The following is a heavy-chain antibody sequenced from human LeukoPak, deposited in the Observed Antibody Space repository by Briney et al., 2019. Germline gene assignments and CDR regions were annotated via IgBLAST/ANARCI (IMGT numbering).Heavy chain of an antibody. Sequence: GGSLRLSCAASGFTFRRYWMSWVRQAPGKGLEWVANIKQDGSEKYYVDSVKGRFTISRDNAKNSLYLQMNSLRAEDTAVYYCAREPPPSIYCSGGSCYSDYYGMDVWGQGTTVTVSS. CDR1: GFTFRRYW. J-gene: IGHJ6*02. CDR3: AREPPPSIYCSGGSCYSDYYGMDV. V-gene: IGHV3-7*01. CDR2: IKQDGSEK. D-gene: IGHD2-15*01.